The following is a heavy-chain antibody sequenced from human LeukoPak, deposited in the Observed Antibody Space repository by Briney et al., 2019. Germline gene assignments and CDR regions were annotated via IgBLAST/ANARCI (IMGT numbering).Heavy chain of an antibody. CDR1: GGSFSGYY. V-gene: IGHV4-59*08. CDR3: ARGSKAGIVGATSEFDP. Sequence: PSETLSLTCAVYGGSFSGYYWSWIRQPPGKGLEWIGYIYYSGSTNYNPSLKSRVTISVDTSKNQFSLKLSSVTAADTAVYYCARGSKAGIVGATSEFDPWGQGTLVTVSS. D-gene: IGHD1-26*01. J-gene: IGHJ5*02. CDR2: IYYSGST.